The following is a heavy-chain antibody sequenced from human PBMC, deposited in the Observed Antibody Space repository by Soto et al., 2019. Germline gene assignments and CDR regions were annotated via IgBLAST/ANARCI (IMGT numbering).Heavy chain of an antibody. V-gene: IGHV5-51*01. CDR1: GYDFGSYW. CDR2: IYPGDSDT. D-gene: IGHD1-26*01. Sequence: GESLKLSCKGSGYDFGSYWIAWVRQTPGKGLEWLGNIYPGDSDTTYSPSSEGQVTISVDKSTNSASLQWSSLKASDTAMYYCARRGSLFGLFDFWGQGTLVTVS. J-gene: IGHJ4*02. CDR3: ARRGSLFGLFDF.